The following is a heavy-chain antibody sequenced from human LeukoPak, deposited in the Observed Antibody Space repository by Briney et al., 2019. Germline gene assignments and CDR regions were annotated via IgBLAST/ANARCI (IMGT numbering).Heavy chain of an antibody. D-gene: IGHD5-18*01. CDR2: ISAYNGNT. J-gene: IGHJ6*03. V-gene: IGHV1-18*01. Sequence: ASVKVSCKASGYTFTSYGISWVRQAPGQGLEWMGWISAYNGNTNYAQKLQGRVTMTTDTSTSTAYMELRSLRSDDTAVYYCARAYTADYYYYMDVWGKRTTVTVSS. CDR1: GYTFTSYG. CDR3: ARAYTADYYYYMDV.